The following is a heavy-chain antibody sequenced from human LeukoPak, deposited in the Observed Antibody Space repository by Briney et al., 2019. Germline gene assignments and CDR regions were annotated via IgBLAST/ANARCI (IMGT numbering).Heavy chain of an antibody. CDR3: AKDRLAVIVYYFDY. Sequence: GGSLRLSCVASGLTFNNYNMNWVRQAPGKGLEWVSLISSDGSYIYYADSVRGRFTISRDNAKNSLYLQMNSLRAEDTAVYYCAKDRLAVIVYYFDYWGQGTLVTVSS. J-gene: IGHJ4*02. CDR2: ISSDGSYI. D-gene: IGHD1-26*01. V-gene: IGHV3-21*04. CDR1: GLTFNNYN.